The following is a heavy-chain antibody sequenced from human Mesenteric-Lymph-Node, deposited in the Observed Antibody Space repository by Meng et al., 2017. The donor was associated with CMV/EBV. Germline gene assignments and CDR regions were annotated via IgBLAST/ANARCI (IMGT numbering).Heavy chain of an antibody. CDR2: ISYDGSNK. D-gene: IGHD5-18*01. Sequence: GESLKISCAASGFTFSSYVMHWVRQAPGRGLEWVALISYDGSNKYYVDSVKGRFTISRDNSKNTLYLQMNSLRADDTAVYYCARDGGYSYGGGWFDPWGQGTLVTVSS. CDR3: ARDGGYSYGGGWFDP. J-gene: IGHJ5*02. V-gene: IGHV3-30-3*01. CDR1: GFTFSSYV.